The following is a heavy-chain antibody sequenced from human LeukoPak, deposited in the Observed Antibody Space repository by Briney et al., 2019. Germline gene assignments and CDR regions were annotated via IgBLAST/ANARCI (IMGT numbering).Heavy chain of an antibody. CDR3: ARGRGYYDSSGYLA. CDR1: GGSFSGYY. J-gene: IGHJ5*02. V-gene: IGHV4-34*01. Sequence: SETLSLTCAVYGGSFSGYYWSWIRQPPGKGLEWIGEINHSGSTNYNPSLKSRVTISVDMSKNQFSLKLSSVTAADTAVYYCARGRGYYDSSGYLAWGRGTLVTVSS. D-gene: IGHD3-22*01. CDR2: INHSGST.